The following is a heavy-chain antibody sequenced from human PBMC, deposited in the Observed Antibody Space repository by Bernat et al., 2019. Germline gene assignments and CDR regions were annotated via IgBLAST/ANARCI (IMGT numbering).Heavy chain of an antibody. Sequence: EVQLLESGGDLVQPGGSLRLSCAASGFTFSNYAMTWVRQAPGEGLEWVSTITTTGGSAYYADSVKGRFTISRDNSKNTLYLQMNSLRAEDTAVYYCATGASGYYIVYFDYWGQGTLVTVSS. V-gene: IGHV3-23*01. CDR1: GFTFSNYA. D-gene: IGHD3-3*01. CDR3: ATGASGYYIVYFDY. J-gene: IGHJ4*02. CDR2: ITTTGGSA.